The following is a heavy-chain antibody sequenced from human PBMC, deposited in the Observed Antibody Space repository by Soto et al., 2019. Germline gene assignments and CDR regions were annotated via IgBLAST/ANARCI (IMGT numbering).Heavy chain of an antibody. Sequence: SETLSLTCAVSGGSISSGGYSWSWIRQPPGKGLEWIGYIYHSGSTYYNPSLKSRVTISVDRSKNQFSLKLSSVTAADTAVYYCARGGLYCSGGSCYYYYGMDVWGQGTTVTVSS. D-gene: IGHD2-15*01. CDR1: GGSISSGGYS. V-gene: IGHV4-30-2*01. CDR2: IYHSGST. J-gene: IGHJ6*02. CDR3: ARGGLYCSGGSCYYYYGMDV.